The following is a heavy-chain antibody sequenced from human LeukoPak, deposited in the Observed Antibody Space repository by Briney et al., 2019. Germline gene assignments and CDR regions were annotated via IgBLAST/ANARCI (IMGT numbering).Heavy chain of an antibody. D-gene: IGHD3-10*01. CDR3: ARGSGSYPFDY. V-gene: IGHV4-38-2*01. J-gene: IGHJ4*02. CDR2: IYHSGST. CDR1: GYSISSGYY. Sequence: SETLSLTCAVSGYSISSGYYWGWIRQPPGKGLEWIGSIYHSGSTYYNPSLKSRVTISVDTSKNQFSLKLSSVTAADTAVYYCARGSGSYPFDYWGQGTLVIVSS.